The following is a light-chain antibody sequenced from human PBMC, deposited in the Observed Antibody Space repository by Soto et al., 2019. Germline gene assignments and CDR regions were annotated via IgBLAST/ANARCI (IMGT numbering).Light chain of an antibody. CDR1: QSVSSSY. J-gene: IGKJ1*01. CDR3: QQYGSSATWT. CDR2: GAS. V-gene: IGKV3-20*01. Sequence: EIVLTQSPGTLSLSPGERATLSCRASQSVSSSYLAWYQQKPGQAPRLLIYGASSRATAIPDRFSGSGSGTDFTLTISRLEPEDFAVYYCQQYGSSATWTFGQGTKVEIK.